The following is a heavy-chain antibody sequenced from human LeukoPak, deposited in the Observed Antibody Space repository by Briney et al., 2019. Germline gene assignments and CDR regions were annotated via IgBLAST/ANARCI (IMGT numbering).Heavy chain of an antibody. CDR2: ISYDGSNK. V-gene: IGHV3-30*04. CDR1: GFTFSSYA. J-gene: IGHJ5*02. CDR3: ARGMAVHYYDSSGYYYDWFDP. D-gene: IGHD3-22*01. Sequence: PGGSLRLSCAASGFTFSSYAMHWVRQAPGRGLEWVAVISYDGSNKYYADSVKGRFTISRDNSKNTLYLQMNSLRAEDTAVYYCARGMAVHYYDSSGYYYDWFDPWGQGTLVTVSS.